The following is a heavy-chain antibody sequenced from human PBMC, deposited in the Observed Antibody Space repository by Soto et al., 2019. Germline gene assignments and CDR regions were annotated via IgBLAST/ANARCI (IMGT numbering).Heavy chain of an antibody. Sequence: GASVKVSCKASGGTFSSYAISWVRQAPGQGLEWMGGIIPIFGTANYAQKFQGRVTITADESTSTAYMELSSLRSEDTAVYYCARGAGQLVLGYFDYWGQGTLVTVSS. CDR2: IIPIFGTA. J-gene: IGHJ4*02. CDR3: ARGAGQLVLGYFDY. CDR1: GGTFSSYA. V-gene: IGHV1-69*13. D-gene: IGHD6-6*01.